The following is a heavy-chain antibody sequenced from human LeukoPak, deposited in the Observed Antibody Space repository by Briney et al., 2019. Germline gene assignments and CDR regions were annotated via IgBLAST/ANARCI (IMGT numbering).Heavy chain of an antibody. Sequence: GGSLRLSCAASGFTFSSYGMHWVRQAPGKGLEWVAVIWYDGRNKFYADSLKGRFTISRDNSKNTLYLQMNSLRAEDTAVYYCARDSAHVVVVPAVIPPSLDNWFDPWGQGTLVTVSS. D-gene: IGHD2-2*01. CDR1: GFTFSSYG. CDR3: ARDSAHVVVVPAVIPPSLDNWFDP. J-gene: IGHJ5*02. V-gene: IGHV3-33*01. CDR2: IWYDGRNK.